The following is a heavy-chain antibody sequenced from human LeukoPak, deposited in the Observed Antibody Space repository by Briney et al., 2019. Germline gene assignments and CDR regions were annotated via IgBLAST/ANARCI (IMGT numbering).Heavy chain of an antibody. CDR2: ISYDGSNK. V-gene: IGHV3-30-3*01. D-gene: IGHD3-3*01. J-gene: IGHJ3*02. CDR3: AASLEWLSLVAFDI. CDR1: GFTFSSYA. Sequence: GGSLRLTCAASGFTFSSYAMHWVRQAPGKGLEWVAVISYDGSNKYYADSVKGRFTISRDNSKNTLYLQMNSLRAEDTAVYYCAASLEWLSLVAFDIWGQGTMVTVSS.